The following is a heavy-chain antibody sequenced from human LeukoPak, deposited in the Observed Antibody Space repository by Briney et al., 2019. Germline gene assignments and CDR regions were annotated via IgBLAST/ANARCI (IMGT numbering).Heavy chain of an antibody. J-gene: IGHJ6*03. V-gene: IGHV3-74*01. CDR3: SRIGVAYYYYMDV. CDR1: GFTFSSYW. Sequence: VGSLRLSCAASGFTFSSYWMHWVRQAPGKGLVWVSRINSDGSSTSYADSVKGRFTISRDNAKNTLYLQMNSLRADDTAVYYCSRIGVAYYYYMDVWGKGTTVTVSS. CDR2: INSDGSST. D-gene: IGHD2-21*01.